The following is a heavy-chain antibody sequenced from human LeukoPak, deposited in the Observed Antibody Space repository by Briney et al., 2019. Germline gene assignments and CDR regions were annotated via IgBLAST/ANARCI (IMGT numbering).Heavy chain of an antibody. CDR3: ARVRATFSPHFDN. D-gene: IGHD5-12*01. Sequence: GGSLRLPCAASGFPFSSFWMHWVRRAPGKALMWVSRVNSDGSITNYADSVKGRFTISRDNAKNTLYLQMNSLRAEDTAVYYCARVRATFSPHFDNWGQGTLVTVSS. V-gene: IGHV3-74*01. CDR1: GFPFSSFW. CDR2: VNSDGSIT. J-gene: IGHJ4*02.